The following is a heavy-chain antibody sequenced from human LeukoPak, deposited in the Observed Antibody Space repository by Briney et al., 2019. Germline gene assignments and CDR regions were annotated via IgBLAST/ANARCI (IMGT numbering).Heavy chain of an antibody. J-gene: IGHJ3*02. Sequence: GGSLRLSCAASGFTFSSYWMSWVRQAPGKGLEWVANIKQDGSEKYYVDSVKGRFTISRDNAKNSLYLQMNSLRAEDTAVYYCARDVVSSSSVLYKDAFDIWGQGTMVTVSS. V-gene: IGHV3-7*01. CDR3: ARDVVSSSSVLYKDAFDI. CDR1: GFTFSSYW. D-gene: IGHD6-13*01. CDR2: IKQDGSEK.